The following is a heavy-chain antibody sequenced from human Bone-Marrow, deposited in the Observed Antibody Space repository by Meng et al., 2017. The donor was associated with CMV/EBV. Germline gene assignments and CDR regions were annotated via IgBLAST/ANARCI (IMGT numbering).Heavy chain of an antibody. J-gene: IGHJ4*02. CDR3: ARDGGSGWYAVDY. CDR2: MNPNSGNT. D-gene: IGHD6-19*01. V-gene: IGHV1-8*02. Sequence: ASVKVSCKASGGTFSSYAISWVRQAPGQGLEWMGWMNPNSGNTGYAQKFQGRVTMTRDTSTSTVYMELSSLRSEDTAVYYCARDGGSGWYAVDYWGQGTLVTVSS. CDR1: GGTFSSYA.